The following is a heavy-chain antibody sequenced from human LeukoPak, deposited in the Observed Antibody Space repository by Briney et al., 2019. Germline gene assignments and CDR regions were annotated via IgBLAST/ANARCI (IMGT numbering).Heavy chain of an antibody. CDR1: GFTFSSYS. Sequence: GGSLRLSCAASGFTFSSYSMNWVRRAPGKGLEWVSSISSSSSYIYYADSVKGRFTISRDNAKNSLYLQMNSLRAEDTAVYYCAKYSSGLRSFDYWGQGTLVTVSS. D-gene: IGHD6-19*01. CDR2: ISSSSSYI. V-gene: IGHV3-21*04. CDR3: AKYSSGLRSFDY. J-gene: IGHJ4*02.